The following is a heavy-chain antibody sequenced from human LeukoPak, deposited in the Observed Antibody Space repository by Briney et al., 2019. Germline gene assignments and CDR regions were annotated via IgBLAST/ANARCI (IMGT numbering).Heavy chain of an antibody. CDR2: IIPIFGTA. Sequence: GASVKVSCTASGYTFTSYGISWVRQAPGQGLEWMGGIIPIFGTANYAQKFQGRVTITADKSTSTAYMELSSLRSEDTAVYYCAATPERWLQFGDGNYYYMDVWGKGTTVTVSS. J-gene: IGHJ6*03. CDR1: GYTFTSYG. D-gene: IGHD5-24*01. V-gene: IGHV1-69*06. CDR3: AATPERWLQFGDGNYYYMDV.